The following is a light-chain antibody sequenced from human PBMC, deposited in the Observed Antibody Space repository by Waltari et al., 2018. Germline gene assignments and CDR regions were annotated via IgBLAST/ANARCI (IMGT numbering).Light chain of an antibody. CDR3: CSYAGTYTYV. V-gene: IGLV2-11*01. CDR2: DVN. CDR1: SGDVGGYNS. J-gene: IGLJ1*01. Sequence: QSVLTQPHSVSGSPGQSVTISCTGTSGDVGGYNSVSWYQVNPGRAPKLIIYDVNKRPSGVPDRCSGPRAGNTASLTISGLQAEDESDYFCCSYAGTYTYVFGTGTKVTVL.